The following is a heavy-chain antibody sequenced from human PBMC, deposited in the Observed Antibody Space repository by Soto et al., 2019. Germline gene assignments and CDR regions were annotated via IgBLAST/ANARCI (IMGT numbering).Heavy chain of an antibody. CDR2: ISYDGSNK. Sequence: GGSLRLSCAASGFTFSSYGMHWVRQAPGKGLEWVAVISYDGSNKYYADSVKGRFTISRDNSKNTLYLQMNSLRAEDTAVYYCAKTWEGVVVAATELDYWGQGTLVTVSS. CDR1: GFTFSSYG. J-gene: IGHJ4*02. D-gene: IGHD2-15*01. V-gene: IGHV3-30*18. CDR3: AKTWEGVVVAATELDY.